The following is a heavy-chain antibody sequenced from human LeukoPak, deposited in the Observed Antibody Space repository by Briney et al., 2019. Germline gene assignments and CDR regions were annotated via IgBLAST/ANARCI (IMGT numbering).Heavy chain of an antibody. CDR3: ARGFSVVVGDH. D-gene: IGHD3-10*01. J-gene: IGHJ4*02. CDR2: IKDGGIT. CDR1: SGSFSGYY. V-gene: IGHV4-34*01. Sequence: KASETLSLTCTVYSGSFSGYYWSWIRLPPGKGLEWFGEIKDGGITNYNPSLRSRVTISKDTYKNHLALKLRSATAADTAVYYGARGFSVVVGDHWGQGSLVTVSS.